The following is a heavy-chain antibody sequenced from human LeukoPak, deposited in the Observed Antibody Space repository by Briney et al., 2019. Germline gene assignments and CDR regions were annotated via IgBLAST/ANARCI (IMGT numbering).Heavy chain of an antibody. J-gene: IGHJ5*02. CDR3: ARGGTDYGGNPQLNWFDP. CDR1: GGTFSSYT. Sequence: VASVKVSCKASGGTFSSYTISWVRQAPGEGLEWMGRIIPILGIANYAQKFQGRLTINADKSTSTAYMELSSLRSEDTAVYYCARGGTDYGGNPQLNWFDPWGQGTLVTVSS. D-gene: IGHD4-23*01. V-gene: IGHV1-69*02. CDR2: IIPILGIA.